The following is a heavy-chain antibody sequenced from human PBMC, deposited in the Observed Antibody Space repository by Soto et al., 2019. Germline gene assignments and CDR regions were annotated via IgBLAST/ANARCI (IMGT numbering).Heavy chain of an antibody. J-gene: IGHJ4*02. CDR2: ITPILDTP. D-gene: IGHD2-21*01. V-gene: IGHV1-69*01. CDR1: GGIFNNYA. CDR3: AREDVGYCGGSTWFVFDS. Sequence: QVHLVQSGAEVKKPGSSVKVSCKASGGIFNNYAFSWVRQAPGQGLEWMGGITPILDTPTYAQRFQDRVAITADASTTTAYMELGRLRSEDTAVYFCAREDVGYCGGSTWFVFDSWGQGTIVIVSS.